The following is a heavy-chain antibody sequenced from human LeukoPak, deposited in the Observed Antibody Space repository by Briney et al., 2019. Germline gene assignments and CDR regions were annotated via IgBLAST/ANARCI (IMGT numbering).Heavy chain of an antibody. J-gene: IGHJ4*02. Sequence: PSETLSLTCTVSGGSISSYYWSWIRQPAGKGLEWIGYIYYSGSTNYNPSLKSRVTISVDTSKNQFSLKLNSVTAADTAVYYCARHPFSAPFDYWGQGTLVTVSS. D-gene: IGHD6-19*01. CDR1: GGSISSYY. V-gene: IGHV4-59*01. CDR3: ARHPFSAPFDY. CDR2: IYYSGST.